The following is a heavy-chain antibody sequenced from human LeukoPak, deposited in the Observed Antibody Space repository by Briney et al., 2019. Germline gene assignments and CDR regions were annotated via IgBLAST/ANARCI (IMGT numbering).Heavy chain of an antibody. V-gene: IGHV1-69*13. CDR3: ALPSGYYYDFDY. D-gene: IGHD3-22*01. Sequence: SVKVSCKASGYTFTSYGISWVRQAPGQGLEWMGGIIPIFGTANYAQKFQGRVTITADESTSTAYMELSSLRSEGTAVYYCALPSGYYYDFDYWGQGTLVTVSS. J-gene: IGHJ4*02. CDR2: IIPIFGTA. CDR1: GYTFTSYG.